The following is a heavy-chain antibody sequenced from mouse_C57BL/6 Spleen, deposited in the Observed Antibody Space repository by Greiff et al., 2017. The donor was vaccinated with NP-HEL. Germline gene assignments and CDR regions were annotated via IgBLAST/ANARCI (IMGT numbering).Heavy chain of an antibody. V-gene: IGHV1-50*01. D-gene: IGHD1-1*01. J-gene: IGHJ1*03. CDR3: ARGKNYYGSSPGYFDV. CDR1: GYTFTSYW. CDR2: IDPSDSYT. Sequence: VQLQQSGAELVKPGASVKLSCKASGYTFTSYWMQWVKQRPGQGLEWIGEIDPSDSYTNYNQKFKGKATLTVDTSSSTAYMQLSSLTSEDSAVYYCARGKNYYGSSPGYFDVWGTGTTVTVSS.